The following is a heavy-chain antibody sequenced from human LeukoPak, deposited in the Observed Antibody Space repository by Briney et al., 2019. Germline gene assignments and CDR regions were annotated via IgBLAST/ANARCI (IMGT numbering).Heavy chain of an antibody. CDR3: ARMVGDIVVVPAAMKRGWFDP. V-gene: IGHV4-59*01. CDR1: GGSISSYY. J-gene: IGHJ5*02. CDR2: IYYGGST. Sequence: PSETLSLTCTVSGGSISSYYWSWIRQPPGKGLEWIGYIYYGGSTNYNPSLKSRVTISVDTSKNQFSLKLSSVTAADTAVYYCARMVGDIVVVPAAMKRGWFDPWGQGTLVTVSS. D-gene: IGHD2-2*01.